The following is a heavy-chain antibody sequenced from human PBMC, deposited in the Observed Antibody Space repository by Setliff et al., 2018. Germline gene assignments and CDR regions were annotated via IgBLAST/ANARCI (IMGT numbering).Heavy chain of an antibody. D-gene: IGHD2-15*01. J-gene: IGHJ6*02. CDR3: ARELPRGGYYYYGMDV. CDR2: ITHDGSKT. V-gene: IGHV3-7*01. CDR1: GFTFNTYW. Sequence: PGGSLRLSCAGSGFTFNTYWMTWVRQAPGKGLEWVASITHDGSKTYILDSVKGRFTISRDNTKNSLYLQMNSLRGEDTAVYNCARELPRGGYYYYGMDVWGQGTTVTVSS.